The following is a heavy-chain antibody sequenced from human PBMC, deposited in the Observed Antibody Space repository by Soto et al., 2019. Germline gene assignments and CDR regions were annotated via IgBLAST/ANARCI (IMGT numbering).Heavy chain of an antibody. Sequence: QITLKESGPTLVKPTQTLTLTCTFSGFSLSTNGVGVGWIRQPPGKALEWLALIYWDNDKRYSPSLKTRLTXAXDTSKNQVILTMTNMDPVDTATYFCARRTDDGTFDYWGQGTLVIVSS. CDR1: GFSLSTNGVG. V-gene: IGHV2-5*02. CDR3: ARRTDDGTFDY. J-gene: IGHJ4*02. D-gene: IGHD1-1*01. CDR2: IYWDNDK.